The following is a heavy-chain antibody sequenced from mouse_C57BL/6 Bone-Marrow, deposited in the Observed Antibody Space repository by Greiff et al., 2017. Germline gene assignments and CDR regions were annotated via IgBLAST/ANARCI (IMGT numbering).Heavy chain of an antibody. V-gene: IGHV1-50*01. J-gene: IGHJ3*01. Sequence: QVQLQQPGAELVKPGASVKLSCKASGYTFTSYWMQWVKQRPGQGLEWIGEIDPSDSYTNYNQKFKGKATLTVDTSSSTAYMQLSSLTSEDSAVYYCAAYYWLAYWGQGTLVTVSA. CDR2: IDPSDSYT. D-gene: IGHD2-10*01. CDR3: AAYYWLAY. CDR1: GYTFTSYW.